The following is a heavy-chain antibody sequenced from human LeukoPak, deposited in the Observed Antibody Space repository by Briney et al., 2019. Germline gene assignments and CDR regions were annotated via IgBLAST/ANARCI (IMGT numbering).Heavy chain of an antibody. Sequence: PGGSLRLSCAVSGFTFSSYGMHWVRQAPGKGLEWVAVISYDGSNKYYADSVKGRFTISRDNSKNTLYLQMNSLRAEDTAVYYCAKDGAFTLRYFDWLFEDHYYYYGMDVWGQGTTVTVSS. CDR3: AKDGAFTLRYFDWLFEDHYYYYGMDV. CDR2: ISYDGSNK. CDR1: GFTFSSYG. V-gene: IGHV3-30*18. D-gene: IGHD3-9*01. J-gene: IGHJ6*02.